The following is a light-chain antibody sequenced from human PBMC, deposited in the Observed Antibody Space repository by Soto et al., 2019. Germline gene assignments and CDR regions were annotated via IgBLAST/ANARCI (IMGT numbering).Light chain of an antibody. CDR1: QAISNY. V-gene: IGKV1-9*01. J-gene: IGKJ1*01. Sequence: DIQLTQSPSFLSASVGDRVTITCRASQAISNYLAWYQQKPGKAPRLLIYGAFTLQSGVPSRFSGSGSGTEFTLTISSLQSEDFAVYYCQEYSKWPSRTFGPGTKVDI. CDR3: QEYSKWPSRT. CDR2: GAF.